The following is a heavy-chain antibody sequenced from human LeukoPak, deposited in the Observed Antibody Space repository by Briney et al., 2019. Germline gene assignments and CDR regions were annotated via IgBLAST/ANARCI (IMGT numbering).Heavy chain of an antibody. CDR1: GFTFSNFG. CDR3: AKDRDDYGNDC. J-gene: IGHJ4*02. D-gene: IGHD4-17*01. V-gene: IGHV3-30*02. CDR2: ARSGGSK. Sequence: PGGSLRLSCAASGFTFSNFGMHWIRQAPGKGLEWVAVARSGGSKHYADSVKGRFTISRDNSKNTLWLEMNNLRTDDTAVYYCAKDRDDYGNDCWGQGVLATVST.